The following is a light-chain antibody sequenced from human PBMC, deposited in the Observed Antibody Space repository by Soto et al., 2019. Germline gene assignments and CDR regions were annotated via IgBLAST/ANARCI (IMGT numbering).Light chain of an antibody. CDR2: TAS. CDR1: RYIRSD. CDR3: QQYNSYSIT. Sequence: GDRVTITCRASRYIRSDLSWYQQRPGQAPKVLIYTASSLQSGVPSRFSGSGSGTDFTLTISSLQPEDCATYYCQQYNSYSITFGQGTRLEIK. J-gene: IGKJ5*01. V-gene: IGKV1-6*01.